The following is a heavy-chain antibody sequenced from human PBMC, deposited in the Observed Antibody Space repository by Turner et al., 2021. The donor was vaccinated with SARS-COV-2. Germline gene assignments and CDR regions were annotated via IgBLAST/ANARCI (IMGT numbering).Heavy chain of an antibody. Sequence: EVQLVESGGVVVQPGGSLRLSCAASGFRFDDYTMHWVRQAPGKGLEWVSLISWDGGSRYYADSVKGRFTISRDNSKNSLYLQMNSLRTEDTALYYCAKDISSWYEGIAVAGTNYGMDVWGQGTTVTVSS. J-gene: IGHJ6*02. CDR1: GFRFDDYT. CDR2: ISWDGGSR. D-gene: IGHD6-19*01. V-gene: IGHV3-43*01. CDR3: AKDISSWYEGIAVAGTNYGMDV.